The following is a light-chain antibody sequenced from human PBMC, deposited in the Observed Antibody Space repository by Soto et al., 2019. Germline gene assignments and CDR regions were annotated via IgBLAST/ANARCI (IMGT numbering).Light chain of an antibody. V-gene: IGKV3-20*01. Sequence: EIVLPQSPGTLSLSPGERATLSCRASQSVSSNFLAWYQRKPGQAPRRLICGASSRAPGIPDRFSGSGSGTDFTLTISSLEPEDFAVYYWQQYGRLPSTFCQGTKLESK. J-gene: IGKJ2*01. CDR2: GAS. CDR3: QQYGRLPST. CDR1: QSVSSNF.